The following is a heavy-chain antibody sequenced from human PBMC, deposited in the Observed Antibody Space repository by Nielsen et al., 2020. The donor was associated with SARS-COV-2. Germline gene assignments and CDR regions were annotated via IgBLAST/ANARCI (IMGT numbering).Heavy chain of an antibody. Sequence: GESLKISCAASGFTFSSYAMHWVRQAPGKGLEWVSGINWNGGSTGYADSVKGRFTISRDNAKNSLYLQMNSLRAEDTALYHCARAQGPILRGYGMDVWGQGTTVTVSS. CDR2: INWNGGST. CDR3: ARAQGPILRGYGMDV. J-gene: IGHJ6*02. V-gene: IGHV3-20*01. D-gene: IGHD4-17*01. CDR1: GFTFSSYA.